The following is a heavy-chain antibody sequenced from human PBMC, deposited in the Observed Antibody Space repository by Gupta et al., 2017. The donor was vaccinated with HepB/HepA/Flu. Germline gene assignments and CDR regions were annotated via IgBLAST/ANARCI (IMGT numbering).Heavy chain of an antibody. J-gene: IGHJ4*02. Sequence: QVQLVQSGAEVKKPGSSVKVSCKASGGTFSSFGINWLRQAPGQGPELMGRIIPLLGTPKYAQRFRGRLTLSADTSSNTAYMELRSLRFGDTAFYYWATLPSTYYDPFDYGGYWGQGTLVTVSS. D-gene: IGHD4-23*01. CDR1: GGTFSSFG. CDR2: IIPLLGTP. V-gene: IGHV1-69*04. CDR3: ATLPSTYYDPFDYGGY.